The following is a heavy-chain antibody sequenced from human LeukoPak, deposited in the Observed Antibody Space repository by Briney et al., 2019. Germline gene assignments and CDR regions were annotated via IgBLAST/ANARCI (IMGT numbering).Heavy chain of an antibody. CDR3: AKSRIGSYGVWDY. Sequence: PGRSLRLSCAASGFTFDDYAMHWARQAPGKGLEWVSGISWNSGSIGYADSVKGRFTISRDNAKNSLYLQMNSLRAEDTALYYCAKSRIGSYGVWDYWGQGTLVTVSS. V-gene: IGHV3-9*01. D-gene: IGHD1-26*01. CDR2: ISWNSGSI. J-gene: IGHJ4*02. CDR1: GFTFDDYA.